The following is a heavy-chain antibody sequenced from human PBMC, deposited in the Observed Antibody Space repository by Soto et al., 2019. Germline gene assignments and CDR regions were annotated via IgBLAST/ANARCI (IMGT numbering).Heavy chain of an antibody. J-gene: IGHJ4*02. D-gene: IGHD2-15*01. V-gene: IGHV3-73*02. CDR1: GFTFSVSS. Sequence: EVQLVESGGGLVQPGGSLKLSCAASGFTFSVSSVHWVRQASGKGLAWVGRIRNKANSYATAYAASVRGRFTISRGDSKNTAFLQMNSLNTEDTAVYYCISHSPEDMIRTWGQGTLVTVSS. CDR3: ISHSPEDMIRT. CDR2: IRNKANSYAT.